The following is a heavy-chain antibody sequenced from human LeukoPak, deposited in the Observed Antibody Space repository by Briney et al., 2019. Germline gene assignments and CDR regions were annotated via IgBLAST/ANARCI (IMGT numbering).Heavy chain of an antibody. CDR2: VDPEDGET. J-gene: IGHJ4*02. CDR3: ATGPRADGSLDY. D-gene: IGHD1-26*01. Sequence: RASVKVSCMVSGYTFTDYYMHWVQQAPGKGLEWMGLVDPEDGETIYAEKFQGRVTITADTSTDTAYMELSSLRSEDTAVYYCATGPRADGSLDYWGRGTLVTVSS. V-gene: IGHV1-69-2*01. CDR1: GYTFTDYY.